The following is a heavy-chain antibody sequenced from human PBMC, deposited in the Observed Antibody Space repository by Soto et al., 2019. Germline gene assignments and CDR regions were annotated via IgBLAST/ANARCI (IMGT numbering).Heavy chain of an antibody. CDR2: ISGSGGST. Sequence: EVQLLESGGGLVQPGGSLRLSCAASGFTFSSYAMSWVRQAPGKGLEWVSAISGSGGSTYYADSVKGRFTISRDNSKNTLYLQMYSLRAEDTAVYYCAKDVEEGYDPFGWVCWGQGTLVTVSS. CDR1: GFTFSSYA. CDR3: AKDVEEGYDPFGWVC. V-gene: IGHV3-23*01. D-gene: IGHD5-12*01. J-gene: IGHJ4*02.